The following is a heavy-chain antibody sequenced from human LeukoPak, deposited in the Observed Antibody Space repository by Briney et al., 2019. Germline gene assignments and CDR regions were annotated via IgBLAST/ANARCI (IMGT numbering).Heavy chain of an antibody. CDR2: ISYDGSNK. D-gene: IGHD5-24*01. CDR1: GFTFSSYG. V-gene: IGHV3-30*03. CDR3: ARNAYNYGGFDY. J-gene: IGHJ4*02. Sequence: GGSLRLSCAASGFTFSSYGMHWVRQAPGKGLEWVAVISYDGSNKYYADSVKGRFTISRDNSKNTLYLQMNSLRAEDTAVYYCARNAYNYGGFDYWGLGTLVTVSP.